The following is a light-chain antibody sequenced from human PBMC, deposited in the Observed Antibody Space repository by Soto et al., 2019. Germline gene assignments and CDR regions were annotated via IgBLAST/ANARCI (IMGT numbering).Light chain of an antibody. V-gene: IGKV3-20*01. CDR2: GAS. J-gene: IGKJ1*01. Sequence: EIVLTQSPGTLSLSPGERATLSCRASQSVSSSYLAWYQQKPGQDPRLLIYGASSRSTGIPDRFSGSGSGTDFTLTISRLEPEDFAVYYCHQYGSSPWTFGQGTKVDIQ. CDR3: HQYGSSPWT. CDR1: QSVSSSY.